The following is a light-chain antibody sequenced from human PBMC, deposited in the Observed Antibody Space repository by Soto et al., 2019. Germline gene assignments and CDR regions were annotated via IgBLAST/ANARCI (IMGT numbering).Light chain of an antibody. CDR3: SSYTTSNTRQIA. CDR2: DVS. V-gene: IGLV2-14*01. J-gene: IGLJ1*01. Sequence: QSVLTQPASGSGAPGQWITISCTGTSSDVGGYNYVSWYQQHPGKAPKFMIYDVSNRPSGVSNRFSGSKSGNTASLTISGLQAEDEADYYCSSYTTSNTRQIAFGTGTKVTVL. CDR1: SSDVGGYNY.